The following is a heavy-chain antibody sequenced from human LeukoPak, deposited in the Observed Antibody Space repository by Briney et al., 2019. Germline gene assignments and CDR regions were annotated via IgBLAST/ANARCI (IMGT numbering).Heavy chain of an antibody. CDR3: VRMGLGYCSGGSCYYFDY. CDR1: GYTFTGYY. V-gene: IGHV1-2*02. Sequence: ASVKVSCKASGYTFTGYYMHWVRQAPGQGLEWMGWINPNSGGTNYAQKFQGRVTMTRDTSISTAYMELSRLRSDDTAVYYCVRMGLGYCSGGSCYYFDYWGQGTLVTVSS. J-gene: IGHJ4*02. CDR2: INPNSGGT. D-gene: IGHD2-15*01.